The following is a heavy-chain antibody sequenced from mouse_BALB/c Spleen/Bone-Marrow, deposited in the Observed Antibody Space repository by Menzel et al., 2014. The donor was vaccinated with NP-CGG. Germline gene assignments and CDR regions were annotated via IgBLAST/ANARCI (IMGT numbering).Heavy chain of an antibody. J-gene: IGHJ2*01. CDR3: ARSGYGSSYDY. D-gene: IGHD1-1*01. Sequence: QVQLKQSGAELVRPGSSVKISCKASGYVFSTYWMNWVKQRPGQGLEWIGQIYPGDGDTNYSGKFKGTATLTADKSSSTAYMQLSSLTSEDSAVYFCARSGYGSSYDYWGQGTTLTVSS. CDR1: GYVFSTYW. V-gene: IGHV1-80*01. CDR2: IYPGDGDT.